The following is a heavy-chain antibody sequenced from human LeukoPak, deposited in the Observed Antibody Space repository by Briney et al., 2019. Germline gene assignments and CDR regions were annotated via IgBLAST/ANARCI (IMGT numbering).Heavy chain of an antibody. Sequence: GGSLRLSCAASEFSFSSYWMTWVRQAPGKGLEWVANIKHDGTEKNYVDSVKGRFTISRDNAKRSLFLQMNYLRAEDTAVYYCARGGPHRKYVLRFLEWSRDNWFDPWGQGTLVTVSS. CDR3: ARGGPHRKYVLRFLEWSRDNWFDP. CDR2: IKHDGTEK. J-gene: IGHJ5*02. CDR1: EFSFSSYW. D-gene: IGHD3-3*01. V-gene: IGHV3-7*03.